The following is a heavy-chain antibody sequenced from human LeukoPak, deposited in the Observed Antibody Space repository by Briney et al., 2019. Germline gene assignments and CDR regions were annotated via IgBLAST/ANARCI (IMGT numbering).Heavy chain of an antibody. CDR1: GFTFSDYP. Sequence: AGGSLRLSCAASGFTFSDYPMAWLRQAPGKGLEWVSVVSGSGGKTLYVDSVKGRFTISRDNSKNTLSLQMNSLKAEDTALYFCAKELWEGSGYIDSWGQGTLVTVSS. J-gene: IGHJ4*02. CDR2: VSGSGGKT. CDR3: AKELWEGSGYIDS. V-gene: IGHV3-23*01. D-gene: IGHD3-3*01.